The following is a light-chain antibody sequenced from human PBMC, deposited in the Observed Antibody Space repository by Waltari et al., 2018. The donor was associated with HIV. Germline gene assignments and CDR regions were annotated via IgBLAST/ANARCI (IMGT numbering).Light chain of an antibody. CDR2: GAS. Sequence: QSALTQPASVSGSPGQSISISCTGPTSAISSYPSVSCYRHRPGEAPKLLIYGASHRPSGVSHRFSASTFGNTASLTISGLQTDDEGDYYCSSYTTSDSVVFGGGTRLTVL. CDR3: SSYTTSDSVV. V-gene: IGLV2-14*01. CDR1: TSAISSYPS. J-gene: IGLJ3*02.